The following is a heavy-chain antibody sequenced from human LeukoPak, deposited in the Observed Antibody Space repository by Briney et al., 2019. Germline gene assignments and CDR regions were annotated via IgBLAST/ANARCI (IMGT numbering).Heavy chain of an antibody. CDR2: ISGSGSVT. CDR1: GFTFSTFSNYG. D-gene: IGHD2-15*01. V-gene: IGHV3-23*01. J-gene: IGHJ4*02. CDR3: AKDGRGDCSGGSCYSPIDY. Sequence: GGSLRLSCAASGFTFSTFSNYGMSWVRQAPGKGLEWVSTISGSGSVTWYADSVKGRFTISRDNSKNTLYLQMNSLRAEDTAVYYCAKDGRGDCSGGSCYSPIDYWGQGTLVTVSS.